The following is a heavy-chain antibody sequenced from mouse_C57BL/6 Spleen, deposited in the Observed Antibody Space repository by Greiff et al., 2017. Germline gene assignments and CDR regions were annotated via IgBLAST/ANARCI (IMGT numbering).Heavy chain of an antibody. V-gene: IGHV1-47*01. J-gene: IGHJ2*01. D-gene: IGHD1-1*02. CDR2: FNPYNDDN. Sequence: VQLQQSGAELVKPGASVKMSCKASGYTFTTYPIEWMKQNHGKSLEWIGNFNPYNDDNKYNEKFKGKATLTVEKSSSTVYLELSRLTSDDSAVFFCARGTYYGPHLDYWGQGTTLTVSS. CDR1: GYTFTTYP. CDR3: ARGTYYGPHLDY.